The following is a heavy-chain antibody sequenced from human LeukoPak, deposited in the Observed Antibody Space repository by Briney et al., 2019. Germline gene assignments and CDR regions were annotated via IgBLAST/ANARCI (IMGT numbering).Heavy chain of an antibody. D-gene: IGHD6-13*01. CDR3: ARGIAGWFDP. CDR1: GFTVSSNY. J-gene: IGHJ5*02. CDR2: LYSGGNT. Sequence: GGSLRLSCAASGFTVSSNYMSWVRQAPGKGLEWVSVLYSGGNTNYADSVKGRFTISRDTSKNTVYLQMNSLRAEDTAVYYCARGIAGWFDPWGQGALVTVSS. V-gene: IGHV3-66*01.